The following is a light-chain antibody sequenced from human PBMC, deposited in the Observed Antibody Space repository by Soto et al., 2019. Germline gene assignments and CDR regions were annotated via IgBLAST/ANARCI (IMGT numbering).Light chain of an antibody. CDR2: DAS. J-gene: IGKJ5*01. Sequence: EIVLTQSPATLSLSPGERATLSCRASQSVSSYLAWYQQKPGQAPRLLIYDASNRATGIPARFSGSGSGTDFTLTIRSLEPEDFPVSYCQQRSNWPPITFGQGTRLEIK. CDR3: QQRSNWPPIT. CDR1: QSVSSY. V-gene: IGKV3-11*01.